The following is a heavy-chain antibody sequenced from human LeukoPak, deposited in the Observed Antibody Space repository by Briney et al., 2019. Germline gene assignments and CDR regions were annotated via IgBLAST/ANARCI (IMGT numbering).Heavy chain of an antibody. J-gene: IGHJ5*02. Sequence: SETLSLTCAVYGGSFSGDYWSWIRQPPGKGLEWIGEVDDKGATNYDPSLRSRVTISVDTSKKQFSLKLRSVTAADTAVYFCANGVRSAYHFDPWGQGTLVTVSS. CDR2: VDDKGAT. CDR1: GGSFSGDY. V-gene: IGHV4-34*01. D-gene: IGHD3-3*01. CDR3: ANGVRSAYHFDP.